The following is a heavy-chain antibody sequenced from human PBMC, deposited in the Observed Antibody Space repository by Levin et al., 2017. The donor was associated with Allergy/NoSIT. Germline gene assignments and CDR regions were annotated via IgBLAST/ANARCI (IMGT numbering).Heavy chain of an antibody. J-gene: IGHJ2*01. CDR3: ARHFVSVEYFDL. CDR1: GGSINSSSYY. V-gene: IGHV4-39*01. Sequence: SETLSLTCTVSGGSINSSSYYWGWIRQPPGEGLEWIGSIYYIGHTYHNPSLKSRATISVDTSKNQFSLQLTSATAADTAMYFFARHFVSVEYFDLWGRGTPVTVSS. CDR2: IYYIGHT. D-gene: IGHD4-23*01.